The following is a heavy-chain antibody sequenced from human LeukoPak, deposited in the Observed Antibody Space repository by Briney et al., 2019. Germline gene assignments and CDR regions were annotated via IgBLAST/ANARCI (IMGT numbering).Heavy chain of an antibody. CDR2: MNPSDHT. J-gene: IGHJ3*02. V-gene: IGHV1-8*02. Sequence: ASVKVSCKASGSTSPDINWVRQATGKGLEWLGWMNPSDHTGYAQKFQGRVSMTRDTSSNTAYMELRGLRSEGTAVYYCARYIHLSGFDIWGQGTMVTVSS. D-gene: IGHD5-18*01. CDR1: GSTSPD. CDR3: ARYIHLSGFDI.